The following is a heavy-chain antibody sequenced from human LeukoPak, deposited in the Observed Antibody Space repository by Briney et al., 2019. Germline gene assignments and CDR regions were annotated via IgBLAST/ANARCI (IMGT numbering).Heavy chain of an antibody. CDR1: GFTFSSYE. Sequence: PGGSLRLSCAASGFTFSSYEMNWVRQAPGKGLEWVSYISSGGTTMAYADSVKGRFTISRDNAKNSLYLQMNSLRVEDTAVYYCARDPWGGSGSSTNFYGLDVWGQGTTVTVSS. J-gene: IGHJ6*02. CDR2: ISSGGTTM. D-gene: IGHD3-10*01. CDR3: ARDPWGGSGSSTNFYGLDV. V-gene: IGHV3-48*03.